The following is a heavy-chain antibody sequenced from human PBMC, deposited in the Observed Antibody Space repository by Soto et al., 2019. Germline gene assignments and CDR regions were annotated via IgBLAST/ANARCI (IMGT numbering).Heavy chain of an antibody. D-gene: IGHD2-2*01. CDR1: GGSISSSSYY. J-gene: IGHJ5*02. Sequence: QLQLQESGPGLVKPSETLSLTCTVSGGSISSSSYYWGWIRQPPGKGLEGIGSIYYSGSTYYTPSLKSRATISVDTSKNQFSLKLSSVTAADTAVYYCARLNIVVVPAAISWFDPWGQGTMVTVSS. CDR2: IYYSGST. CDR3: ARLNIVVVPAAISWFDP. V-gene: IGHV4-39*01.